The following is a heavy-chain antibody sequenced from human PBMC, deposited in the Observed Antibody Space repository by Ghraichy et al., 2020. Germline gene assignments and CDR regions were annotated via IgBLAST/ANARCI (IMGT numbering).Heavy chain of an antibody. CDR3: ARVSYDSSGYSDY. V-gene: IGHV1-2*02. D-gene: IGHD3-22*01. J-gene: IGHJ4*02. CDR1: GYTFTGYY. CDR2: INPNSGGT. Sequence: ASVKVSCKASGYTFTGYYMHWVRQAPGQGLEWMGWINPNSGGTNYAQKFQGRVTMTRDTSISTAYMELSRLRSDDTAVYYCARVSYDSSGYSDYWGQGTLVTVSS.